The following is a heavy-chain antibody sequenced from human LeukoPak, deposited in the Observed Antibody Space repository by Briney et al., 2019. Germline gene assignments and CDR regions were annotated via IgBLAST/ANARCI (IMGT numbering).Heavy chain of an antibody. J-gene: IGHJ4*02. V-gene: IGHV4-59*08. CDR3: ATRNYGGNSKYFDF. CDR2: GHYTGST. CDR1: GGSISSYY. D-gene: IGHD4-23*01. Sequence: SETLSLTCTVSGGSISSYYWSWIRQPPGKGLEWIGYGHYTGSTNYNLSLKSRVTISVDTSKSQFSLKLTSVTAADTAVYYCATRNYGGNSKYFDFWGQGALVTVSS.